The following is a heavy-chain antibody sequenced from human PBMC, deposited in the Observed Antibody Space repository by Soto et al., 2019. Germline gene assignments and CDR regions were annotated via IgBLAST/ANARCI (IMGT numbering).Heavy chain of an antibody. CDR2: MNPNSGNT. Sequence: GASVKVSCKASGYTFTSYDINWVQQATGQGLEWMGWMNPNSGNTGYAQEFQGRVTMTRNTSISTAYMDLSSLRSDDTAVYYCARERAAAGFDYWGQGTLVTVSS. J-gene: IGHJ4*02. CDR3: ARERAAAGFDY. D-gene: IGHD6-13*01. CDR1: GYTFTSYD. V-gene: IGHV1-8*01.